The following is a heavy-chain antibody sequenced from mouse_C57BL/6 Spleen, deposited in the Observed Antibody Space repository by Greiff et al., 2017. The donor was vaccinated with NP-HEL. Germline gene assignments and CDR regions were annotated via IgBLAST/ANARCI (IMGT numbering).Heavy chain of an antibody. D-gene: IGHD2-3*01. CDR1: GFTFSDYG. Sequence: EVQGVESGGGLVKPGGSLKLSCAASGFTFSDYGMHWVRQAPEKGLEWVAYISSGSSTIYYADTVKGRFTISRDNAKNTLFLQMTSLRSDDTAMYYCARGWLLAWFAYWGQGTLVTVSA. CDR2: ISSGSSTI. V-gene: IGHV5-17*01. CDR3: ARGWLLAWFAY. J-gene: IGHJ3*01.